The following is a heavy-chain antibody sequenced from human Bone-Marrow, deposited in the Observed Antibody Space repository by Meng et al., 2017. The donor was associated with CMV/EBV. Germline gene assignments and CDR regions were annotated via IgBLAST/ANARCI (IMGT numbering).Heavy chain of an antibody. Sequence: SVKVSCKASGGTFSSYAISWVRQAPGQGLEWMGGIIPILGIANYAQKFQGRVTITADKSTSTAYMELSSLRSEDTAVYYCARSWDILTGYRLGFDPCGQRTLVIVSS. D-gene: IGHD3-9*01. J-gene: IGHJ5*02. CDR3: ARSWDILTGYRLGFDP. V-gene: IGHV1-69*10. CDR1: GGTFSSYA. CDR2: IIPILGIA.